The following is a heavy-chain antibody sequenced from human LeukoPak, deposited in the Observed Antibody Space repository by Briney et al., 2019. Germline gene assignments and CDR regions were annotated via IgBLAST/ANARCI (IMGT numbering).Heavy chain of an antibody. CDR2: INPNSGGT. D-gene: IGHD6-19*01. V-gene: IGHV1-2*02. CDR1: GYTLTAYH. Sequence: ASVKDSCKATGYTLTAYHMHWVRQAPGQGLEWMGWINPNSGGTNYAQNFQGRVTMTRDTFNSTAYMQLSSLRSDDTALYYSATVYSSGWYWNYWGQGTLVTVAS. CDR3: ATVYSSGWYWNY. J-gene: IGHJ4*02.